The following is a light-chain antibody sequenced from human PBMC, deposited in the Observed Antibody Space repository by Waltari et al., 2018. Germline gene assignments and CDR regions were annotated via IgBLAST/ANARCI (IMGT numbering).Light chain of an antibody. J-gene: IGLJ3*02. V-gene: IGLV8-61*01. Sequence: QTVVSQEPSFSVSPGGTVTLTCGFIPGPVSTSYFPSWYQQTPGQAPRTLIYSTNTRSSGVPDRFSGSILGNKAALTITGAQADDESDYYCVLYMGSGSYWVFGGGTKLTVL. CDR1: PGPVSTSYF. CDR2: STN. CDR3: VLYMGSGSYWV.